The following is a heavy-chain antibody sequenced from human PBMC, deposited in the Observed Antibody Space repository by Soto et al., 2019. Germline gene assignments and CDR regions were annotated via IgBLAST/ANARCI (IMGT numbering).Heavy chain of an antibody. CDR2: INHSGST. CDR1: GGSFSGYY. Sequence: SETLSLTCAVYGGSFSGYYWSWIRQPPGKGLEWIGEINHSGSTNYNPSLKSRVTISVDTSKNQFSLKLSSVTAADTAVYYCARVFGITIFGVATGHYYYYGMDVWGQGTTVTVS. V-gene: IGHV4-34*01. D-gene: IGHD3-3*01. J-gene: IGHJ6*02. CDR3: ARVFGITIFGVATGHYYYYGMDV.